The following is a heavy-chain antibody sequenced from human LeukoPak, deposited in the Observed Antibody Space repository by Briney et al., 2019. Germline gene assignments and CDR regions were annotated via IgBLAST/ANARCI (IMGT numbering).Heavy chain of an antibody. CDR3: ARYASSGYYRSYFDY. J-gene: IGHJ4*02. V-gene: IGHV4-39*01. CDR2: IYYSVGT. Sequence: SETLSLTCTVSGGSISSSSYSWGWLRPPPGMGLVWIGTIYYSVGTYYNPSLKTRCTISEDTSKNQFSLNLSSVTAADTAVYYGARYASSGYYRSYFDYGGQGTLVTASS. D-gene: IGHD3-22*01. CDR1: GGSISSSSYS.